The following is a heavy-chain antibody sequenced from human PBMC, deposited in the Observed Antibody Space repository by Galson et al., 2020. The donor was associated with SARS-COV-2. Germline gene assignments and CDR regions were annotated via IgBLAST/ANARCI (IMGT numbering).Heavy chain of an antibody. Sequence: GESLKISCKTSGYAFDTYFINWVRHVPGKGLEWMGRINPGDSYTNYNPSFQGHVTFSVDRSLTTAFLQWSALKASDSAMYYCVRLAEEFGEPHWGQGALVTVS. CDR1: GYAFDTYF. V-gene: IGHV5-10-1*01. J-gene: IGHJ4*02. CDR2: INPGDSYT. D-gene: IGHD3-16*01. CDR3: VRLAEEFGEPH.